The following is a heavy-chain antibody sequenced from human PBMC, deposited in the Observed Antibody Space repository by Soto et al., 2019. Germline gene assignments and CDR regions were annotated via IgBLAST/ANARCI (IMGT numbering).Heavy chain of an antibody. CDR1: GFTVSSNY. Sequence: GGSLRLSCAASGFTVSSNYMNWVRQAPGKGLEWVSVIYSGGATYYADSVKGRFTISRDNSKNTLSLQMNSLTAEDTAVYYCAHPPFPSHQRVPGGKGTRVTVSS. D-gene: IGHD2-2*01. CDR3: AHPPFPSHQRVP. CDR2: IYSGGAT. J-gene: IGHJ6*03. V-gene: IGHV3-66*01.